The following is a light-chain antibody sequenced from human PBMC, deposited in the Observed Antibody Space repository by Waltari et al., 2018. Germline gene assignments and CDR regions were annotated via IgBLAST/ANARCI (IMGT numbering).Light chain of an antibody. CDR3: SSYTSSSTLVV. V-gene: IGLV2-14*01. J-gene: IGLJ2*01. CDR1: SSDGGRYNY. Sequence: QSALTQPASVSGSPGQSIPISCPGTSSDGGRYNYVSWYQQHPGKAPKLMIYEVSNRPSGVSNRFSGSKSGNTASLTISGLQAEDEADYYCSSYTSSSTLVVFGGGTKLTVL. CDR2: EVS.